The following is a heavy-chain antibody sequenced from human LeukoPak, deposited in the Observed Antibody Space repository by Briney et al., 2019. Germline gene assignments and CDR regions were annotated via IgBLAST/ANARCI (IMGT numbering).Heavy chain of an antibody. CDR3: ARDEPLGYYYYYGMDV. D-gene: IGHD1-14*01. CDR2: MNHSGST. CDR1: GGSFSGYY. J-gene: IGHJ6*02. Sequence: SETLSLTCAVYGGSFSGYYWSWIRQPPGKGLEWIGEMNHSGSTNYNPSLKSRVTISVDTSKNQFSLKLSSVTAADTAVYYCARDEPLGYYYYYGMDVWGQGTTVTVSS. V-gene: IGHV4-34*01.